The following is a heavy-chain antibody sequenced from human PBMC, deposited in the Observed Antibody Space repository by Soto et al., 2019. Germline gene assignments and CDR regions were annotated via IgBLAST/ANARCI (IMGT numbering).Heavy chain of an antibody. CDR1: GFSLSTSGIC. CDR2: IDWDDEK. Sequence: SGPTLVNPTQTLTLTCTFSGFSLSTSGICVSWIRQPPGKALEWLALIDWDDEKYYSTSLKTRLTISKDTSKNQVVLTMTNMDPVDTATYYCARMTLRYYYDSSGYHFDYWGQGTLVTVSS. J-gene: IGHJ4*02. D-gene: IGHD3-22*01. V-gene: IGHV2-70*01. CDR3: ARMTLRYYYDSSGYHFDY.